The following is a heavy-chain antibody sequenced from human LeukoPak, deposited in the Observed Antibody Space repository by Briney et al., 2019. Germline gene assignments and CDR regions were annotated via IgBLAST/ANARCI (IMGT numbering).Heavy chain of an antibody. J-gene: IGHJ4*02. CDR3: ARGLSWLQSSYYFGY. Sequence: PSETLSLTCAVYGGSFSGYYWSWIRQPPGKGLEWIGEINHSGSTNYNPSLKSRVTISVDTSKNQFSLKLSSVTAADTAVYYCARGLSWLQSSYYFGYWGQGTLVTVSS. D-gene: IGHD5-24*01. V-gene: IGHV4-34*01. CDR1: GGSFSGYY. CDR2: INHSGST.